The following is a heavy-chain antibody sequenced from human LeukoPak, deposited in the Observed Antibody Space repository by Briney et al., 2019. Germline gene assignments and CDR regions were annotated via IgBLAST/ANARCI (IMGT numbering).Heavy chain of an antibody. CDR3: ARVISDGGLNVVPSAD. D-gene: IGHD2-21*01. Sequence: GGSLRLSCLASGFTSGSYSFTWVRQVPAKGLEWISYISRSGSPVFYADSVKGRFTVSRDAAKNSVYLHMSSLRAEDSAVYYCARVISDGGLNVVPSADCGQGTLVTVSS. CDR2: ISRSGSPV. V-gene: IGHV3-48*04. CDR1: GFTSGSYS. J-gene: IGHJ4*02.